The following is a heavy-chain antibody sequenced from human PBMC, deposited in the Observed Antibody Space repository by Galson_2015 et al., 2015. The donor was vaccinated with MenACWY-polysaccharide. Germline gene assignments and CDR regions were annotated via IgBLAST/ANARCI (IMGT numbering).Heavy chain of an antibody. Sequence: SLRLSCAASGFRFSTYRMDWVRQAPGGGLEWVSYIRTAGDTIKYADSVKGRFTVSRDNAKNSLILQMDSLRDEDTGVYYCVRDMTPGDNDAFDLWGQGTMVTVSS. CDR2: IRTAGDTI. CDR3: VRDMTPGDNDAFDL. D-gene: IGHD1-1*01. V-gene: IGHV3-48*02. CDR1: GFRFSTYR. J-gene: IGHJ3*01.